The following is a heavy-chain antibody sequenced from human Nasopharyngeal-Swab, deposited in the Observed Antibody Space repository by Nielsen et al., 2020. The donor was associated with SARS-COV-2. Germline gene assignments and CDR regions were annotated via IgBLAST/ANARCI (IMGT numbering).Heavy chain of an antibody. V-gene: IGHV3-11*04. CDR2: ISSSGSTK. Sequence: WIRQPPGKGLEWVSYISSSGSTKYYADSVKGRFTISRDNSKNTLYLQMNSLRAEDTAVYYCARGEVYYYDSSGYLNYFDYWGQGTLVTVSS. J-gene: IGHJ4*02. D-gene: IGHD3-22*01. CDR3: ARGEVYYYDSSGYLNYFDY.